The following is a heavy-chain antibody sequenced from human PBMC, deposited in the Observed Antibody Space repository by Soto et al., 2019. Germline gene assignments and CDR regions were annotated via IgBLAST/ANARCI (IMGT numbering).Heavy chain of an antibody. D-gene: IGHD4-17*01. CDR1: GGSFSSYY. CDR2: INHSGST. Sequence: PSETLSLTCAVYGGSFSSYYWSWIRQPPGKGLEWIGEINHSGSTNYNPSLKSRVTISVDTSKNQFSLRLTSVTAADTAVYYCATHPPYGPLAHWGQGTLVTVSS. V-gene: IGHV4-34*01. J-gene: IGHJ4*02. CDR3: ATHPPYGPLAH.